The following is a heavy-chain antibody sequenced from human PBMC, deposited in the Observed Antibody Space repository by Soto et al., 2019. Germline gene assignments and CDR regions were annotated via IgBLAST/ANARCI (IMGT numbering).Heavy chain of an antibody. CDR2: ISWDGGST. CDR1: GFTFDDYT. D-gene: IGHD3-16*01. CDR3: TAGEGRSYGMDV. J-gene: IGHJ6*01. Sequence: PGGSLRLSCAASGFTFDDYTMHWVRQAPGKGLEWVSLISWDGGSTYYADSVKGRFTISRDNSKNSLYLQMNSLRTEDTALYNFTAGEGRSYGMDVWGQGTTVTVSS. V-gene: IGHV3-43*01.